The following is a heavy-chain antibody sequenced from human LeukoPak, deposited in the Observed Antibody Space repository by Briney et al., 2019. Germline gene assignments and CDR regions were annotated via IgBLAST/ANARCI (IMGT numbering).Heavy chain of an antibody. CDR2: INQDGSEK. CDR3: VKARYDDFDY. D-gene: IGHD5-12*01. Sequence: GGSLGLSCAASGFTFNTSWMTWLHPAPGKELEWVDNINQDGSEKQYVDSVKGRFTISRDNAKDSLSLQINRLKAADTDAHYCVKARYDDFDYWGQGSLVTVSS. CDR1: GFTFNTSW. J-gene: IGHJ4*02. V-gene: IGHV3-7*01.